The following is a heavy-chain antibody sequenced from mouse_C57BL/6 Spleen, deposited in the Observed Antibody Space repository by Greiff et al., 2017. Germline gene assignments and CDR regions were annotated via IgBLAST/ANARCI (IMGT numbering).Heavy chain of an antibody. Sequence: VKVVESGAELAKPGASVKLSCKASGYTFTSYWMHWVKQRPGQGLEWIGYINPSSGYTKSNQKFKDKATLTADKSSSTAYMQLSSLTYEDSAVYYCARCDYGSSTPFAYWGQGTLVTVSA. CDR1: GYTFTSYW. D-gene: IGHD1-1*01. CDR2: INPSSGYT. V-gene: IGHV1-7*01. J-gene: IGHJ3*01. CDR3: ARCDYGSSTPFAY.